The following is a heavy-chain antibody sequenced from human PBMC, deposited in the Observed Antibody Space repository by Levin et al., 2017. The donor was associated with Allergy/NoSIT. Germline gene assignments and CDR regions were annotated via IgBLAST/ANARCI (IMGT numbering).Heavy chain of an antibody. CDR2: IYYSGST. V-gene: IGHV4-39*01. CDR1: GGSISSSSYY. CDR3: ARAPYYYDSSGYYFNTRYFDL. J-gene: IGHJ2*01. D-gene: IGHD3-22*01. Sequence: SETLSLTCTVSGGSISSSSYYWGWIRQPPGKGLEWIGSIYYSGSTYYNPSLKSRVTISVDTSKNQFSLKLSSVTAADTAVYYCARAPYYYDSSGYYFNTRYFDLWGRGTLVTVSS.